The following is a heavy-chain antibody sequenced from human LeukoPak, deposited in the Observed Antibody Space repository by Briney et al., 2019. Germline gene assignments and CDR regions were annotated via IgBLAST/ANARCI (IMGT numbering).Heavy chain of an antibody. D-gene: IGHD3-3*01. J-gene: IGHJ5*02. Sequence: SVKVSCKASGVTFSSYAISWVRQAPGQGLELMGGIIPMFGTTNYAKKFQDTVTFTADESTSTAYMELSSLRSEDTALYYCARGGIKIFGVVQNWFDPWGQGTLVTVSS. CDR1: GVTFSSYA. CDR3: ARGGIKIFGVVQNWFDP. CDR2: IIPMFGTT. V-gene: IGHV1-69*13.